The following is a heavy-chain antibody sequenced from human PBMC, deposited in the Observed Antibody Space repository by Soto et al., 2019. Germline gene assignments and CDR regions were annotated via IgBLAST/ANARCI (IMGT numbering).Heavy chain of an antibody. D-gene: IGHD3-9*01. Sequence: QVQLQESGPGLVKPSQTLSLTCPVSGGSISSGGYYWSCIRQHPGTGLAWMGYIYYSGSTYYNPSLKSRVTISVDTSKNQFSLTLSSVTAADTAVYYCARAAPTIPFDYWGQGNLVTVSS. V-gene: IGHV4-31*03. CDR1: GGSISSGGYY. J-gene: IGHJ4*02. CDR2: IYYSGST. CDR3: ARAAPTIPFDY.